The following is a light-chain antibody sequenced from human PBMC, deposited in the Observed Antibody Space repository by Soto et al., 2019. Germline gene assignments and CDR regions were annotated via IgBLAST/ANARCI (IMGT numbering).Light chain of an antibody. Sequence: EIVMTQSPTTLSVSPGERATLSCRASQNIDNKLVWYQQKPGQVPRLLIYDASTRATGIPARFSGSGSGTEFTLTISSLQSEDFVFYYCQQFHYWWTFGHGTKV. CDR1: QNIDNK. CDR3: QQFHYWWT. CDR2: DAS. V-gene: IGKV3-15*01. J-gene: IGKJ1*01.